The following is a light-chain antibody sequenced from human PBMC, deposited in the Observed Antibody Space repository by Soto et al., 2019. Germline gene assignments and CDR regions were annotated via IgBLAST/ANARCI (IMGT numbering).Light chain of an antibody. CDR1: QSVGSY. CDR3: PQCTSRLT. CDR2: AAT. V-gene: IGKV3-11*01. J-gene: IGKJ4*01. Sequence: EIVLTQSPATVSLSPGERATLSCRASQSVGSYLAWYQKKPGQAPSLLIYAATNKPTGIPARFSGSGSGTDFTISISNLEPDGFAVYYCPQCTSRLTFGGGTKVEIK.